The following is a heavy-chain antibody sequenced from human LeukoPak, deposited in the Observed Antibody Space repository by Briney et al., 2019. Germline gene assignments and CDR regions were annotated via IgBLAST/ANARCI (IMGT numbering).Heavy chain of an antibody. V-gene: IGHV4-59*01. CDR1: GGSISSYY. J-gene: IGHJ3*02. CDR2: IYYSGST. D-gene: IGHD3-9*01. CDR3: ARGAVFAILDAFDI. Sequence: SETLSLTCTVSGGSISSYYLSWIRQPPGKGLDWIGYIYYSGSTNYNPSLKSRVTTSVDTSKNQFSLKLSSVTAADTAVYYCARGAVFAILDAFDIWGQGTMVTVSS.